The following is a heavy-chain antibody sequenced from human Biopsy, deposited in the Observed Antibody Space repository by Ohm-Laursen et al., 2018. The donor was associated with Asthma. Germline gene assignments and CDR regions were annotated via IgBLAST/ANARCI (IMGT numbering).Heavy chain of an antibody. D-gene: IGHD2-15*01. Sequence: ASVKVSYKSLGGTFSTYVIGWVRQAPGQGLEWMGGINSVFGTTTYPQKFQDRVTITADDSTSTVYMELSSLRSEDTAVYYCARKAGSFISRTCYSLDFWGQGTLVTVSS. V-gene: IGHV1-69*13. CDR3: ARKAGSFISRTCYSLDF. CDR1: GGTFSTYV. CDR2: INSVFGTT. J-gene: IGHJ4*02.